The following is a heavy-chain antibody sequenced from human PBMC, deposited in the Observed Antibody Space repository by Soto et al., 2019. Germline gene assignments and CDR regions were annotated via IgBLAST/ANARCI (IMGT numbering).Heavy chain of an antibody. CDR3: ARDANSAAN. Sequence: QVQLVESGGGLVKPGGSLRLSCAASGFTFTDYYMNWIRQAPGKGLEWVSYISSTGTYTNYADSVKGRFTISRDNDKNSRYLQMNSLRAEDSAVYYCARDANSAANWGQGTLVTVSS. V-gene: IGHV3-11*05. CDR1: GFTFTDYY. CDR2: ISSTGTYT. D-gene: IGHD2-15*01. J-gene: IGHJ4*02.